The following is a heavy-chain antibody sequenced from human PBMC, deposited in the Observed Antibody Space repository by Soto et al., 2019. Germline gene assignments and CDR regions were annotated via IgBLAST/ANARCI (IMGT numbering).Heavy chain of an antibody. CDR3: ARARYYYDSSGYLDAFDI. J-gene: IGHJ3*02. D-gene: IGHD3-22*01. CDR2: IYYSGST. CDR1: GGSISSSSYY. V-gene: IGHV4-61*01. Sequence: SETLSLTCSVSGGSISSSSYYWSWIRQPPGKGLEWIGYIYYSGSTNYNPSLKSRVTISVDTSKNQFSLKLSSVTAADTAVYYCARARYYYDSSGYLDAFDIWGQGTMVTVSS.